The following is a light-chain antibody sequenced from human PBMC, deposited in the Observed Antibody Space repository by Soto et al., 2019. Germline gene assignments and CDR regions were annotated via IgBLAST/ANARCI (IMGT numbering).Light chain of an antibody. J-gene: IGKJ1*01. CDR2: GAS. Sequence: EIVMTQSPATLSVSPGERATLSCRASQSVSSNLAWYQQKPGQAPRLLIYGASTRATGIPARFSGSGSGTEFTLTISSLQSEDVAIYDCQQYNNWRWTFGQGTKVEIK. V-gene: IGKV3-15*01. CDR3: QQYNNWRWT. CDR1: QSVSSN.